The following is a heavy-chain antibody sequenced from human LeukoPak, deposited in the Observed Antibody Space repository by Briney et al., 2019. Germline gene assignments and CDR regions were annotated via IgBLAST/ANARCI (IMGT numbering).Heavy chain of an antibody. CDR2: MNPNSGNT. Sequence: PVASVRVSCKASGYTFTSCDINWVRQATGQGLEWMGWMNPNSGNTGYAQKFQGRVTMTRNTSISTAYTELSSLRSEDTAVYYCARVCGGSCYSYYYYYGMDVWGQGTTVTASS. D-gene: IGHD2-15*01. V-gene: IGHV1-8*01. CDR3: ARVCGGSCYSYYYYYGMDV. CDR1: GYTFTSCD. J-gene: IGHJ6*02.